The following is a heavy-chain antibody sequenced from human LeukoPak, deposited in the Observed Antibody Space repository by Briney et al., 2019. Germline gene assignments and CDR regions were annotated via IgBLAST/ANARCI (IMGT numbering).Heavy chain of an antibody. CDR2: MNPNSGNT. Sequence: ASVKVSCKASGYTFTSYDINWVRQATGQGLEWMGWMNPNSGNTGYAQKFQGRVTITRNTSISTAYMELSSLRSEDTAVYYCARGDSSSFGYYYYMDVWGKGTTVTVSS. V-gene: IGHV1-8*03. D-gene: IGHD6-13*01. CDR3: ARGDSSSFGYYYYMDV. J-gene: IGHJ6*03. CDR1: GYTFTSYD.